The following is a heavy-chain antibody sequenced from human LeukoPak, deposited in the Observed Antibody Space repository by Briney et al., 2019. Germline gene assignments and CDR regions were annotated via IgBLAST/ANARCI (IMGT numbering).Heavy chain of an antibody. CDR3: AKDHYYGSGSLDY. CDR1: GFTFSSYG. V-gene: IGHV3-30*02. CDR2: IRYDGSNK. D-gene: IGHD3-10*01. Sequence: GGSLRLSCAASGFTFSSYGMHWVRQAPGKGLEWVAFIRYDGSNKYYADSVKGRFTISRDNSKNTLYLQMNSLRAEDTAVYYCAKDHYYGSGSLDYWGQGALVTVSS. J-gene: IGHJ4*02.